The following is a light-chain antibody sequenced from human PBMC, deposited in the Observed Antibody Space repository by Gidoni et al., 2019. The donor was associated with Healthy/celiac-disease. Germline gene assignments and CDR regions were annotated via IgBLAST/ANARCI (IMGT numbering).Light chain of an antibody. Sequence: DIHMTQSPSSLSASVGDRVTITCRASQSISSYLNWYHQKPGKAPKLLISAASSLQSGVPSRFNGSGSGTDFTLTISSLQPEDFATYYCQQSYSTPLTFGGGTKVEIK. J-gene: IGKJ4*01. CDR1: QSISSY. CDR3: QQSYSTPLT. V-gene: IGKV1-39*01. CDR2: AAS.